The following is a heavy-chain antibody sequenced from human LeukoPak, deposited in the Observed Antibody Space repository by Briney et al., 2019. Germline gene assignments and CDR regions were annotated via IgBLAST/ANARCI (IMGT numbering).Heavy chain of an antibody. Sequence: SETLSLTCTVSGGSISSNSYYWGWIRQPPGTGLEWIGSIYYSGSTYYNPSLKSRVTISVDTSKNQFSLKLSSVTAADTAVYYCARDGITMILLATSFDPWGQGTLVTVSS. CDR2: IYYSGST. CDR3: ARDGITMILLATSFDP. CDR1: GGSISSNSYY. V-gene: IGHV4-39*07. D-gene: IGHD3-22*01. J-gene: IGHJ5*02.